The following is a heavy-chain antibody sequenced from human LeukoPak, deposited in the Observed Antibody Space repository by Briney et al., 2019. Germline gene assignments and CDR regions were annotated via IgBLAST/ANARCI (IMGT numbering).Heavy chain of an antibody. CDR1: GFTFSSYG. V-gene: IGHV3-30*02. D-gene: IGHD1-26*01. J-gene: IGHJ3*02. Sequence: GGSLRLSCAASGFTFSSYGMHWVRQAPGKGLEWVAFIRYDGSNKYYADSVKGRFTISRDNSKNTLYLQMNSLRAEDTAVYYCARVLGATFRGAFDIWGQGTMVTVSS. CDR2: IRYDGSNK. CDR3: ARVLGATFRGAFDI.